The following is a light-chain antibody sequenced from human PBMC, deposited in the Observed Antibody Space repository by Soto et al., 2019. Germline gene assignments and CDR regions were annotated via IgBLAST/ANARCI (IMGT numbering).Light chain of an antibody. V-gene: IGKV3-20*01. CDR3: QQYGSSPPYT. CDR2: GSS. Sequence: EVVLTQSPGTLSLSPGESASLSCRASQSVSNNYLAWYQQKPGQSPKLLIFGSSDRATGIPDRFSGSGSGTYFTLTIGTLEPEDLDVYYCQQYGSSPPYTFGQGTKLEIK. CDR1: QSVSNNY. J-gene: IGKJ2*01.